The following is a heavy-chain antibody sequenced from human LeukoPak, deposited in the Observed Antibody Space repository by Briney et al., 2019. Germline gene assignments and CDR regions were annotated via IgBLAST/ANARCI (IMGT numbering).Heavy chain of an antibody. D-gene: IGHD3-10*01. J-gene: IGHJ4*02. CDR2: MNPNSGNT. CDR1: GYTFTSYD. Sequence: ASVKVSCKASGYTFTSYDINWVRQATGQGLEWMGWMNPNSGNTGYVQKFQGRVTMTRNTSISTAYMELSSLRSEDTAVYYCARPITMVRGANPGYWGQGTLVTVSS. CDR3: ARPITMVRGANPGY. V-gene: IGHV1-8*01.